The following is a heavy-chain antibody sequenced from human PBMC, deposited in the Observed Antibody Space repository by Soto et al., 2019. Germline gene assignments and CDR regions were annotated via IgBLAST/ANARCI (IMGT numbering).Heavy chain of an antibody. V-gene: IGHV1-69*13. CDR3: ARDRHAGAMDFFEY. J-gene: IGHJ4*02. CDR1: GGTFSSYA. Sequence: SVKVSCKASGGTFSSYAISWVRQAPGQGLEWMGGIIPIFGTANYAQKFQGRVTITADESTSTAYMELSSLRSEDTAVYYCARDRHAGAMDFFEYWGQGTLVTVSS. D-gene: IGHD5-18*01. CDR2: IIPIFGTA.